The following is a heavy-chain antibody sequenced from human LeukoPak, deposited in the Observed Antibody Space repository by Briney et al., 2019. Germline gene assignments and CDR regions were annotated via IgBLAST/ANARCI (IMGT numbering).Heavy chain of an antibody. J-gene: IGHJ3*02. D-gene: IGHD6-13*01. CDR2: IASDGTI. CDR1: GFIVSGYE. CDR3: ARVSLAARGAFDI. V-gene: IGHV3-69-1*01. Sequence: GGSLRLSCAASGFIVSGYEMNWVRQAPGKGLEWVSFIASDGTIYYADSVRGRFTLSRDSAKNSLYLQMNSLRAEDTALYYCARVSLAARGAFDIWGQGTMVTVSS.